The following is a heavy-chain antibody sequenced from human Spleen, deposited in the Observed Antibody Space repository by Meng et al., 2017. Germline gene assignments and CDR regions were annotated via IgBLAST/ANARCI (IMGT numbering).Heavy chain of an antibody. CDR2: MDYRGST. Sequence: VQLQESGQGRVKPAQTLYLSCCLSCESISSVEYFWSWIGQPPGKGLEWIGYMDYRGSTFYNPYLKSRVTISVDTSKNQFSLKLSSVTAADTAVYFCARGELLWDYWGQGTLVTVSS. J-gene: IGHJ4*02. V-gene: IGHV4-30-4*01. CDR3: ARGELLWDY. D-gene: IGHD2-2*01. CDR1: CESISSVEYF.